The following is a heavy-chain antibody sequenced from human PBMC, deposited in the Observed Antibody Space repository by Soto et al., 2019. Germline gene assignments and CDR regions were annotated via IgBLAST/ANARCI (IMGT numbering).Heavy chain of an antibody. CDR1: GLTFSGFG. CDR2: ISYDATKK. CDR3: AQDLDAYNWNTGGWFDP. Sequence: QEHLVESGGGVVQSGKSLTLSCVASGLTFSGFGIHWVRQAPGKGLEWVAVISYDATKKYYADAVKGRFTISRDDAKNTVSLEMKNLRIEDTGVYHCAQDLDAYNWNTGGWFDPWGQGTLVSVSS. D-gene: IGHD1-20*01. J-gene: IGHJ5*02. V-gene: IGHV3-30*18.